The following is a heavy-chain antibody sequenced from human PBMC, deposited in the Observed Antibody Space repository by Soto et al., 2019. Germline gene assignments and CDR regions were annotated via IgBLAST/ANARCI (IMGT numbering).Heavy chain of an antibody. CDR1: GGSISSYY. Sequence: SETLSLTCTVSGGSISSYYWSWIRQPPGKGLEWIGYIYYSGSTNYNPSLKSRVTISVDTSKNQFSLKLSSVTAADTAVYYCARMIGTYYYDSSGYRGGSYFDYWGQGTLVTV. V-gene: IGHV4-59*01. D-gene: IGHD3-22*01. CDR3: ARMIGTYYYDSSGYRGGSYFDY. CDR2: IYYSGST. J-gene: IGHJ4*02.